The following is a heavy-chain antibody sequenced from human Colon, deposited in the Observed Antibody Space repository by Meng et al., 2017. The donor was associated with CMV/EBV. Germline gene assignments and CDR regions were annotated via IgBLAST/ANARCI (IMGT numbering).Heavy chain of an antibody. Sequence: GGSLRLSCAASGFTFSSYCMHWVRQAPGKGLVWVSRINSDGSSTHYADSVKGRFTISRDNAKNTLYLQMNSLRSEDTAIYYCARGGGYSYGPSDYWGQGTLVTVSS. CDR2: INSDGSST. D-gene: IGHD5-12*01. J-gene: IGHJ4*02. CDR1: GFTFSSYC. CDR3: ARGGGYSYGPSDY. V-gene: IGHV3-74*01.